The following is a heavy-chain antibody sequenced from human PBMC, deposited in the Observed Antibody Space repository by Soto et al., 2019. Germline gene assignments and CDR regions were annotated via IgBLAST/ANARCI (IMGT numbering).Heavy chain of an antibody. V-gene: IGHV1-69*06. D-gene: IGHD1-26*01. CDR1: GGTFNTYT. Sequence: QVQLVQSGAEVKKPGASVKVSCEASGGTFNTYTINWVRQAPGRGLEWVGQIVPMYDSVNYAENFQGRVTTTADKTTKTAYMEQTSLRSEDTALYFCASWRSYSGSYCFDYWGQGTLVTVSS. CDR3: ASWRSYSGSYCFDY. CDR2: IVPMYDSV. J-gene: IGHJ4*02.